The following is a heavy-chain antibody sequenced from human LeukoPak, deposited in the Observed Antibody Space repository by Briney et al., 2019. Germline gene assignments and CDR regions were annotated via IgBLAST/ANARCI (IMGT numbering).Heavy chain of an antibody. CDR2: IYYSGST. CDR1: GASVSNYY. V-gene: IGHV4-59*02. CDR3: VRRPIARGFGVDNWFDP. D-gene: IGHD3-3*01. Sequence: SETLSLTCTVSGASVSNYYWNWIRQPPGKGLEWIGCIYYSGSTNYNPSLMSRATISVDTSKNQFSLKLTSLTAADTAVYFCVRRPIARGFGVDNWFDPGAREPWSPSPQ. J-gene: IGHJ5*02.